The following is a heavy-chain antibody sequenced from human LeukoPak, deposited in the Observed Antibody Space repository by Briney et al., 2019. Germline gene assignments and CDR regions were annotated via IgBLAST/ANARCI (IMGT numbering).Heavy chain of an antibody. J-gene: IGHJ4*02. V-gene: IGHV3-64*01. CDR3: AREAYYYDSSGYFDY. D-gene: IGHD3-22*01. Sequence: GGSLRLSCAASGFTFSSYAMHWVRQAPGKGLEYVSAISSNGGSTYYANSVKGRFTISRDNSKNTLYLQMGSLRAEDMAVYYCAREAYYYDSSGYFDYWGQGTLVTVSS. CDR1: GFTFSSYA. CDR2: ISSNGGST.